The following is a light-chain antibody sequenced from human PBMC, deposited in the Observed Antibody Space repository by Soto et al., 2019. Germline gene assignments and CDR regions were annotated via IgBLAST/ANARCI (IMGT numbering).Light chain of an antibody. CDR3: QRYDGSPAT. V-gene: IGKV3-20*01. CDR2: ATS. CDR1: QSVGSSY. Sequence: EIVMTQSPATLSVSPGERATLSFRASQSVGSSYLAWYQKKPGQAPRLLIFATSTRATGIPDRFHASGSGTDFTLTISRLEPEDFAVYYCQRYDGSPATFGQGTKVDI. J-gene: IGKJ1*01.